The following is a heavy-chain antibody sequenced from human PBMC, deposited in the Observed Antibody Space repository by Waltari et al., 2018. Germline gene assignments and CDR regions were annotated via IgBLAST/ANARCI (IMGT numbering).Heavy chain of an antibody. Sequence: EVQLVESGGSLVTPGGSLRPSWGTAGFPFNTYTMNWVRQAPGKGLEWVSSISSTSSDIYYADSVKGRFTISRDNAKSSLYLQLNSLRAEDTAVYYCAGGYSSYYGMDVWGQGTTVTVSS. J-gene: IGHJ6*02. CDR2: ISSTSSDI. D-gene: IGHD6-13*01. V-gene: IGHV3-21*02. CDR1: GFPFNTYT. CDR3: AGGYSSYYGMDV.